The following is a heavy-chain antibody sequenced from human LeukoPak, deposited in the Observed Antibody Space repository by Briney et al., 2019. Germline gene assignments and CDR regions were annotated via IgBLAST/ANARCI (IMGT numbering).Heavy chain of an antibody. CDR2: ISWDGGST. D-gene: IGHD5-12*01. J-gene: IGHJ6*03. V-gene: IGHV3-43D*03. CDR3: AKGWGYSGYASGYYYMDV. Sequence: GGSLRLSCAGSGFTFDDYAMHWVRQAPGKGLEWVSLISWDGGSTYYADSVKGRFTISRDNSKNSLYLQMNSLRAEDTALYYCAKGWGYSGYASGYYYMDVWGKGTTVTLSS. CDR1: GFTFDDYA.